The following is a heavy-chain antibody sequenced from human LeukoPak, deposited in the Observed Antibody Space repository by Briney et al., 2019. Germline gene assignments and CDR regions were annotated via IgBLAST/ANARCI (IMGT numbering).Heavy chain of an antibody. J-gene: IGHJ4*02. CDR3: ARARGQWLTLDS. Sequence: GGSLRLSCAASGFTVSSNYMSWVRQAPGKGLEWVSVIYSGGSTYYADSVKGRFTISRDNSKNTLYLQMNSLRAEDTAVYYCARARGQWLTLDSWGQGTLVTVSS. CDR2: IYSGGST. D-gene: IGHD6-19*01. CDR1: GFTVSSNY. V-gene: IGHV3-66*01.